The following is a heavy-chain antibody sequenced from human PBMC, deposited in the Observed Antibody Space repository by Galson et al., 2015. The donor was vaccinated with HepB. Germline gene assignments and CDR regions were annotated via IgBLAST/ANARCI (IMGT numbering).Heavy chain of an antibody. D-gene: IGHD1-1*01. J-gene: IGHJ4*02. V-gene: IGHV1-2*06. CDR1: GYTFTRYY. Sequence: SVKVSCKASGYTFTRYYIHWVRQAPGQGLEWMGRINPNRGDTNYAQNFQGRVTMTRDTSISTAYMELSRLRSDDTAVYYCAREERRGASYYLDSWGQGTLVTVSA. CDR3: AREERRGASYYLDS. CDR2: INPNRGDT.